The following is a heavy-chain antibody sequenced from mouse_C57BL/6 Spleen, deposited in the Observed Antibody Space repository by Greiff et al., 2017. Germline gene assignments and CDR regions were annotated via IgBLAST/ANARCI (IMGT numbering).Heavy chain of an antibody. CDR2: IDPSDSYT. J-gene: IGHJ2*01. CDR3: ARSNVGFDD. V-gene: IGHV1-69*01. CDR1: GYTFTSYW. Sequence: QVQLQQPGAELVMPGASVKLSCKASGYTFTSYWMHWVKQRPGQGLEWIGEIDPSDSYTNYNQKFKGKSTLTVDKSSSTAYMQLSSLTSEDSAVYYCARSNVGFDDWGQGTTLTVSS. D-gene: IGHD3-1*01.